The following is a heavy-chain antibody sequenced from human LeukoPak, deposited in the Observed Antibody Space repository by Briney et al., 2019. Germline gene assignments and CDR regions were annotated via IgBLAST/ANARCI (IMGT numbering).Heavy chain of an antibody. CDR1: GFTFSTYA. CDR3: AKERVTTTTFDY. CDR2: ISGSGGST. V-gene: IGHV3-23*01. Sequence: PGGSLRLSCAASGFTFSTYAMSWVRQAPGKGLERVSLISGSGGSTYYADSVKGRFTISRDNGKNTLSLQMNSLRAEDTALYYCAKERVTTTTFDYWGRGTLVTVSS. D-gene: IGHD4-11*01. J-gene: IGHJ4*02.